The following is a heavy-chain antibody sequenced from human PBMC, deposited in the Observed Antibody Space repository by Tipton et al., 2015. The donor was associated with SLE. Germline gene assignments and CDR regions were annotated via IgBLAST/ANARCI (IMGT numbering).Heavy chain of an antibody. Sequence: SLRLSCAASGFTFSSYAMSWVRQAPGKGLEWVSAISGSGGNTYYADSVKGRFTLSRDNSKNTVYLQMSSLRTEDTSMFYCTRDFHDAFDIWGHGTLVTVSS. CDR3: TRDFHDAFDI. V-gene: IGHV3-23*01. J-gene: IGHJ3*02. D-gene: IGHD1-1*01. CDR1: GFTFSSYA. CDR2: ISGSGGNT.